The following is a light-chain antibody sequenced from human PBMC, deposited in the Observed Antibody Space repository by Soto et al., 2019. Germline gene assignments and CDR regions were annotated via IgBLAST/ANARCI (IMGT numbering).Light chain of an antibody. CDR3: QQGSNWPIT. Sequence: EIWLTQYPATLSLSPGERVTLSCGASQSVSSYLAWYQKKPGKAPRLLRYDASNRATGIPARLSGSGYGTDFTLTIGSIEHEDFAVYYCQQGSNWPITFGQGTRLEIK. CDR1: QSVSSY. CDR2: DAS. V-gene: IGKV3-11*01. J-gene: IGKJ5*01.